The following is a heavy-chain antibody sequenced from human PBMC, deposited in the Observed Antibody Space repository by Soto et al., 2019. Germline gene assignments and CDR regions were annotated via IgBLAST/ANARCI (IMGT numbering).Heavy chain of an antibody. V-gene: IGHV4-4*02. CDR1: GGSISSSNW. CDR2: IYHSGST. D-gene: IGHD2-21*02. Sequence: SETLSLTGAVCGGSISSSNWWCWGRQPPKKGLEWRGVIYHSGSTNYNPSLTSRVTISVDKSKNQFSLKLSSVTAADTAVYYCARVGHCGGDCYCWFDPWGQGTLVTVS. J-gene: IGHJ5*02. CDR3: ARVGHCGGDCYCWFDP.